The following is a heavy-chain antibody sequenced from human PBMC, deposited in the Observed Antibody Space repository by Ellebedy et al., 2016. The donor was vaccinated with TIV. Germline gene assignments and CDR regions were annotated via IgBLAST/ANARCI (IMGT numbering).Heavy chain of an antibody. CDR3: ASHMVRESTWFDP. V-gene: IGHV4-4*02. Sequence: MPSETLSLTCAVSGGSISNPNWWSWVRQPPGKGLEWIGDIYHSGSTNYSPSLKRRVTISVDTSKNQFSLKLSSVTAADTAVYYCASHMVRESTWFDPWGQGTLVTVSS. CDR1: GGSISNPNW. CDR2: IYHSGST. D-gene: IGHD3-10*01. J-gene: IGHJ5*02.